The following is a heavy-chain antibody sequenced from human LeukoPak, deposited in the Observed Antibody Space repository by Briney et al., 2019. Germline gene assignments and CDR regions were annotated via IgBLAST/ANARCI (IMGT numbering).Heavy chain of an antibody. Sequence: ASVKVSCKASGYTFTSYGISWVRQAPGQGLEWVGGISAYNGNADYAQKLQGRVTMTTGTSTSTAYLEPRSLRSEDTAVYYCARGYLRYSSGWDSGDDAFDIWGEGTMGTVSS. CDR2: ISAYNGNA. J-gene: IGHJ3*02. CDR3: ARGYLRYSSGWDSGDDAFDI. V-gene: IGHV1-18*01. D-gene: IGHD6-19*01. CDR1: GYTFTSYG.